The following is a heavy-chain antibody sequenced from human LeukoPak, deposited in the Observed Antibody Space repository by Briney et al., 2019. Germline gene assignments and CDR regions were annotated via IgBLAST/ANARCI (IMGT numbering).Heavy chain of an antibody. V-gene: IGHV4-34*01. CDR2: INHSGST. CDR1: GGSFSGYY. D-gene: IGHD3-22*01. Sequence: PSETLSLTCAVYGGSFSGYYWSWIRQPPGKGLEWIGEINHSGSTNYNPSLKSRVTISVDTSKNQFSLKLSSVTAADTAVYYCAREEQYYDSSGLLGPEHAFDIWGQGTMVTVSS. J-gene: IGHJ3*02. CDR3: AREEQYYDSSGLLGPEHAFDI.